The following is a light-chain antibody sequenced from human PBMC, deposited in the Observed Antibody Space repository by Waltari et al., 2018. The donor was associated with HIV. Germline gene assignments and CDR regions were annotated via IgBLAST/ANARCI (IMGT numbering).Light chain of an antibody. CDR3: AAWDDSLNGYV. CDR1: SSNIGNTA. J-gene: IGLJ1*01. V-gene: IGLV1-36*01. Sequence: QSVLTQPPSVSEAPRQRVTISCSGSSSNIGNTAVSWYPQLPGKAPKLLIFYDDLRPSGVSDRFSGSKSGTSASLAISGLQSEDEADYYCAAWDDSLNGYVFGTGTQVTV. CDR2: YDD.